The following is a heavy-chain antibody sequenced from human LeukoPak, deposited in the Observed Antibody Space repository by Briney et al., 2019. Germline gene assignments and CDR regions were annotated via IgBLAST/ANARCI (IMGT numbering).Heavy chain of an antibody. D-gene: IGHD1-26*01. CDR3: AREEWELLRYYYYYMDV. CDR2: IQEDGKKE. V-gene: IGHV3-7*01. J-gene: IGHJ6*03. CDR1: GFTFTKFW. Sequence: PGGSLRLSCEASGFTFTKFWMSWVRQAPGKGLEWVANIQEDGKKENYVDSVRGRFTISRDNAKNSLYLQMNSLRAEDTAVYYCAREEWELLRYYYYYMDVWGKGTTVTVSS.